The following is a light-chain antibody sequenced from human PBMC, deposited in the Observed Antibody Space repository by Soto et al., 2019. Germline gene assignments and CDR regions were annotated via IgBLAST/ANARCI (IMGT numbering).Light chain of an antibody. CDR3: KQSPSTVLT. CDR2: AAS. CDR1: QSISSY. V-gene: IGKV1-39*01. Sequence: DIQMTQSPSSLSASVGDRVTITCRASQSISSYLNWYQQKPGKAPKLLIYAASSLQGGVPSRFSGSGSGTDFTLTISSLQREDCAIYYCKQSPSTVLTFGGGTKVEIK. J-gene: IGKJ4*01.